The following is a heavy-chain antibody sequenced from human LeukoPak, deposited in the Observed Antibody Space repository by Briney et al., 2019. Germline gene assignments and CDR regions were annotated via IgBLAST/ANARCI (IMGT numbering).Heavy chain of an antibody. Sequence: SETLSLTCAVYGGSFSGYYWSWIRQPPGKGLEWIGEINHSGSTNYNPSLKSRVTISVDTSKNQFSLKLSSVTAADTAVYYCARGRRDSGYDGDFDYWGQGTLVTVSS. V-gene: IGHV4-34*01. D-gene: IGHD5-12*01. J-gene: IGHJ4*02. CDR1: GGSFSGYY. CDR2: INHSGST. CDR3: ARGRRDSGYDGDFDY.